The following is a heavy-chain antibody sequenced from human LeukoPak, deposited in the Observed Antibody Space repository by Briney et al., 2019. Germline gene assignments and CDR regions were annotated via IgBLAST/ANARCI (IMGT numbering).Heavy chain of an antibody. CDR2: ISGSGGST. D-gene: IGHD3-9*01. CDR3: AKDPTYYDILTGYYLDY. CDR1: GFTFSSYA. V-gene: IGHV3-23*01. Sequence: GGSLRLSCAASGFTFSSYAISWVRQAPGKGLEWVSAISGSGGSTYYADSVKGRFTISRDNSKNTLYLQMNSLRAEDTAVYYCAKDPTYYDILTGYYLDYWGQGTLVTVSS. J-gene: IGHJ4*02.